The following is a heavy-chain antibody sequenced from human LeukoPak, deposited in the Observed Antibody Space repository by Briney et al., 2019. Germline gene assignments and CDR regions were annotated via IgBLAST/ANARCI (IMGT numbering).Heavy chain of an antibody. V-gene: IGHV1-18*04. CDR3: ARRGPTHYYYYMDV. CDR2: ISANNGDT. J-gene: IGHJ6*03. CDR1: GYTFSNYG. Sequence: ASVKVSCKASGYTFSNYGITWVRQAPGQGLEWMGWISANNGDTNIAQKFQGRVLMTTDTSTSTAYMQLGSLRSDDTAVYYCARRGPTHYYYYMDVWGKGTTVGVSS. D-gene: IGHD3-10*01.